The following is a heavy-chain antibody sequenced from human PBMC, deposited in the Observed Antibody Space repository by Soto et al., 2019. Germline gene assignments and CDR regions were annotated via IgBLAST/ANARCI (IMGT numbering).Heavy chain of an antibody. J-gene: IGHJ4*02. Sequence: EVQLVASGGGLVQPGGSLRLSCAASGFTFSSYWMQWVRQAPGKGLVWVSRINSDGSSTTYADSVKGRFTISRDNAKNTLYLQMNCLRVEDTAVYYCGKVTTGYWGQGTLVTVSS. CDR1: GFTFSSYW. CDR2: INSDGSST. V-gene: IGHV3-74*01. D-gene: IGHD4-17*01. CDR3: GKVTTGY.